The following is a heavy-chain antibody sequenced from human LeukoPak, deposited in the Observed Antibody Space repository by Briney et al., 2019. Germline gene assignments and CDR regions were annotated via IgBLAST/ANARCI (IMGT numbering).Heavy chain of an antibody. CDR1: GFTFSSYG. V-gene: IGHV3-23*01. CDR3: AKDPSYYDILTGYDYYYYYYMDV. CDR2: ISGSGGST. D-gene: IGHD3-9*01. J-gene: IGHJ6*03. Sequence: PGGSLRRSCAASGFTFSSYGMSWVRQAPGKGLEWVSAISGSGGSTYYADSVKGRFTISRDNSKNTLYLQMNSLRAEDTAVYYCAKDPSYYDILTGYDYYYYYYMDVWGKGTTVTISS.